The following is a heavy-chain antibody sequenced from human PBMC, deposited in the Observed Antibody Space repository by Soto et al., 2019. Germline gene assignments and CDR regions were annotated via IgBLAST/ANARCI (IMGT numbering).Heavy chain of an antibody. CDR3: ARVRVYSNLFDY. V-gene: IGHV4-31*03. CDR2: IYYSGST. D-gene: IGHD4-4*01. J-gene: IGHJ4*02. CDR1: GGSISSGGYY. Sequence: SETLSLTCTVSGGSISSGGYYWSWIRQHPGKGLEWIGYIYYSGSTYYNPSLKSRVTISVDTSKNQFSLKLSSVTAADTAVYYCARVRVYSNLFDYWGQGTLVTVSS.